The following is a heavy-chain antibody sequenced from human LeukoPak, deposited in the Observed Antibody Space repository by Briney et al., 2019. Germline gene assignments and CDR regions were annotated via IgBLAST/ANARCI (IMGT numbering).Heavy chain of an antibody. J-gene: IGHJ4*02. V-gene: IGHV3-20*01. Sequence: GGSLRLSCAASGFTFDDYGMSWVRQAPGKGLEWVSGIDWNGGSTGYADSVKGRFTISRDNAKNSLYLQMNSLRAEDTALYHCARTDSSGYYYDYWGQGTLVTVSS. CDR3: ARTDSSGYYYDY. D-gene: IGHD3-22*01. CDR1: GFTFDDYG. CDR2: IDWNGGST.